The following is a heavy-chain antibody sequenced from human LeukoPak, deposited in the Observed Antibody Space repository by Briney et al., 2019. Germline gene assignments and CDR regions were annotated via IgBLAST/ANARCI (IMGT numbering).Heavy chain of an antibody. V-gene: IGHV1-2*02. J-gene: IGHJ4*02. CDR2: INPNSGGT. CDR3: ARDGEWELLGPTFDY. CDR1: GYTFTGYY. D-gene: IGHD1-26*01. Sequence: ASVKVSCKASGYTFTGYYMHWVRQAPGQGLEWMGWINPNSGGTNYAQKFQGRVTMTRDTSASTAYMELSSLRSEDTAVYYCARDGEWELLGPTFDYWGQGTLVTVSS.